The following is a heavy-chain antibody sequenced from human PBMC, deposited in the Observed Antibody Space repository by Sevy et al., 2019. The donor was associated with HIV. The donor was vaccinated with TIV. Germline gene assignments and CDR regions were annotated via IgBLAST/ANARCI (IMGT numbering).Heavy chain of an antibody. J-gene: IGHJ4*02. CDR1: GDSVSSNSAA. V-gene: IGHV6-1*01. CDR2: TYYRSKWYN. CDR3: ARDLLGYYGSGSSLYYFDY. Sequence: SQTLSLTCAISGDSVSSNSAAWNWIRQSPSRGLEWLGRTYYRSKWYNDYAVSVKSRITINPDTSKNQFSLQLNSVTPEDTAVYYCARDLLGYYGSGSSLYYFDYWGQGTLVTVSS. D-gene: IGHD3-10*01.